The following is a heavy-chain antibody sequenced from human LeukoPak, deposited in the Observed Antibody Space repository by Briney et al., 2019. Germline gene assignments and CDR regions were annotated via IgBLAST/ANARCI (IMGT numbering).Heavy chain of an antibody. CDR1: GFTFSSYG. Sequence: GGSLRLSCAASGFTFSSYGMHWVRQAPGKGLEWVAVIWYDGSNKYYADSVKGRFTISRDNPKNTLYLQMNSLRAEDTAVYYCARELLWFGELSRPMGYWGQGTLVTVSS. CDR2: IWYDGSNK. CDR3: ARELLWFGELSRPMGY. V-gene: IGHV3-33*01. J-gene: IGHJ4*02. D-gene: IGHD3-10*01.